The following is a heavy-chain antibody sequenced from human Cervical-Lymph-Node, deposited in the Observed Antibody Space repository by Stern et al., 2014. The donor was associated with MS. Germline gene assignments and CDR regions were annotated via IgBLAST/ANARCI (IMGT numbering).Heavy chain of an antibody. D-gene: IGHD1-26*01. CDR1: GGTFRSYA. J-gene: IGHJ6*02. Sequence: QVQLVESGAEVKKPGSSVKFSCKVSGGTFRSYAICWGRKAHGQGLGWKGGSSPIFGTANYAQKFQGRVTITADESTSTAYMELSSLRSEDTAVYYCARGELKEGLVRGMDVWGQGTTVTVSS. V-gene: IGHV1-69*01. CDR2: SSPIFGTA. CDR3: ARGELKEGLVRGMDV.